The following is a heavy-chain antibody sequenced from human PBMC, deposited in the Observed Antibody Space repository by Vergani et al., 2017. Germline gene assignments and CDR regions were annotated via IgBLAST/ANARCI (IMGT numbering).Heavy chain of an antibody. CDR2: ISWNSGSI. Sequence: EVQLVESGGGLVQPGRSLRLSCAASGFTFDDYAMHWVRQAPGKGLEWVSGISWNSGSIGYADSVKGRFTISSDNAKNSLYLQMNSLRAEDTALYYCAKDMRITIIVVGPILDYWGQGTLVTVSS. J-gene: IGHJ4*02. D-gene: IGHD3-22*01. CDR1: GFTFDDYA. V-gene: IGHV3-9*01. CDR3: AKDMRITIIVVGPILDY.